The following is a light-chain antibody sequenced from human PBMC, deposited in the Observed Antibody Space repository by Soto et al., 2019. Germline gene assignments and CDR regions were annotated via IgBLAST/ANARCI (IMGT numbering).Light chain of an antibody. CDR3: CSYAGSSTLV. CDR2: DGN. V-gene: IGLV2-23*01. CDR1: SSDVGGYNL. Sequence: QSVLTQPASVSGSPGQSITISCTGTSSDVGGYNLVSWYQQQPDKAPKLMIFDGNSRPSGVSNRYSGSKFGNTASLTISGLQAEDEGDYYCCSYAGSSTLVFGTGTKLTVL. J-gene: IGLJ1*01.